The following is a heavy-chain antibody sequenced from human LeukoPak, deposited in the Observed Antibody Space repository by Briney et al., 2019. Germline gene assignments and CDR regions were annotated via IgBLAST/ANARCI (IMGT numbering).Heavy chain of an antibody. D-gene: IGHD6-13*01. Sequence: SVKVSCKASGGTFISYAISWVRQAPGQGLEWMGGIIPIFGTANYAQKFQGRVTITTDESTSTAYMELSSLRSEDTAVYYCARELRVAAAGTPFFDCWDQGTLVTVSS. CDR1: GGTFISYA. CDR2: IIPIFGTA. CDR3: ARELRVAAAGTPFFDC. J-gene: IGHJ4*02. V-gene: IGHV1-69*05.